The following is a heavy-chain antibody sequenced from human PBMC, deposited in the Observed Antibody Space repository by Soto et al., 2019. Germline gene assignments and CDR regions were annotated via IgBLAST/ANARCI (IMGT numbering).Heavy chain of an antibody. CDR1: GFAFSAYY. CDR3: AREKRANGYFDY. J-gene: IGHJ4*02. Sequence: EVQLVESGGGVVQPGGSLRLSCAASGFAFSAYYMTWVRQAPGKGLEWVANIKKDGSEKYYAGSVNGRFIISRDHAKNLLFLQMNSLSVEDTAVYYCAREKRANGYFDYWGQGTPVTVSA. CDR2: IKKDGSEK. V-gene: IGHV3-7*01.